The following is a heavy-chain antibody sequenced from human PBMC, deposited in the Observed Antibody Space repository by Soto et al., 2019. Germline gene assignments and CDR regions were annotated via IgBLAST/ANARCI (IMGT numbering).Heavy chain of an antibody. Sequence: PWGSLRLSCAASGFTFSSYEMNWVRQAPGKGLEWVSYISSSGSTIYYADSVKGRFTISRDNAKNSLYLQMNSLRAEDTAVYYCARGNRFLEWLLSPSNFDYWGQGTLVTVSS. J-gene: IGHJ4*02. CDR3: ARGNRFLEWLLSPSNFDY. CDR1: GFTFSSYE. V-gene: IGHV3-48*03. D-gene: IGHD3-3*01. CDR2: ISSSGSTI.